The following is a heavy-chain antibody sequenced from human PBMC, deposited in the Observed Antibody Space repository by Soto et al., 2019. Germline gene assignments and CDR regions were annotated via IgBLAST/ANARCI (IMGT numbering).Heavy chain of an antibody. CDR2: IIPIFGTA. J-gene: IGHJ6*02. Sequence: QVQLVQSGAEVKKPGSSVKVSCKASGGTFSSYAISWVRQAPGQGLEWMGGIIPIFGTANYAQKFQGRVTITADESMSTAYMELSSLRSEDTAVYYCARNVDTAMVVLTEPEYYYYYYGMDVWGPGTTVTVSS. CDR3: ARNVDTAMVVLTEPEYYYYYYGMDV. V-gene: IGHV1-69*01. D-gene: IGHD5-18*01. CDR1: GGTFSSYA.